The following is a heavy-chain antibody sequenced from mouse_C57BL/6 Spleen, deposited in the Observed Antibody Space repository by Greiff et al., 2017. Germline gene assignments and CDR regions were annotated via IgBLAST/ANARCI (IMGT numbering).Heavy chain of an antibody. CDR3: ARWGRLLPYWYFDV. D-gene: IGHD1-1*01. Sequence: VQLQQSGPELVKPGASVKIPCKASGYTFTDYNMDWVKQSHGKSLEWIGDINPNNGGTIYTQKFKGKATLTVDKSSSTAYMELRSLTSEDTAVYYCARWGRLLPYWYFDVWGTGTTVTVSS. CDR1: GYTFTDYN. V-gene: IGHV1-18*01. CDR2: INPNNGGT. J-gene: IGHJ1*03.